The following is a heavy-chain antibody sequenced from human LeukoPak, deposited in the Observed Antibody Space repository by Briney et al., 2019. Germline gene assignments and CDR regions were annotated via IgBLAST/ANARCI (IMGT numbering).Heavy chain of an antibody. CDR1: GFTFSSYS. Sequence: GGPLRLSCAASGFTFSSYSMNWVRQAPGKGLEWVSSMSSSSTYIYYADSLKGRFTISRDNAKNSLYLQMNSLRAEDTAVYYCARGGEDIVVVPAADAFDIWGQGTMVTVSS. CDR3: ARGGEDIVVVPAADAFDI. D-gene: IGHD2-2*01. J-gene: IGHJ3*02. V-gene: IGHV3-21*01. CDR2: MSSSSTYI.